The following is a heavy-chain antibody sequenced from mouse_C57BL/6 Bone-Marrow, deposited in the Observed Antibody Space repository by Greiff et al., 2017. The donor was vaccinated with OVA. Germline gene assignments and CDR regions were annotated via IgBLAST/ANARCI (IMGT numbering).Heavy chain of an antibody. CDR1: GYTFTDYN. CDR2: INPNNGGT. V-gene: IGHV1-18*01. D-gene: IGHD2-2*01. J-gene: IGHJ4*01. CDR3: ARRGVTRGFYYAMDY. Sequence: EVQVVESGPELVKPGASVKIPCKASGYTFTDYNMDWVKQSHGKSLEWIGDINPNNGGTIYNQKFKGKATLTVDKSSSTAYMELRSLTSEDTAVYYCARRGVTRGFYYAMDYWGQGTSVTVSS.